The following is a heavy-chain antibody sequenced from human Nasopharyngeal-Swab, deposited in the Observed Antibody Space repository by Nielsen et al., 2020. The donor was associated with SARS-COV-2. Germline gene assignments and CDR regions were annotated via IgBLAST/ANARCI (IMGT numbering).Heavy chain of an antibody. D-gene: IGHD3-16*02. Sequence: ESLKISCAASGFSSSTYWMTWVRQAPGKGLEWVANIKQDGSEKYYVDSVKGRFTVSKDNPKNLLYLQVNSLRPEDTAVYYCARQGVFVPAYFHQYYMDVWGKGTTFTVSS. CDR3: ARQGVFVPAYFHQYYMDV. J-gene: IGHJ6*03. CDR1: GFSSSTYW. CDR2: IKQDGSEK. V-gene: IGHV3-7*03.